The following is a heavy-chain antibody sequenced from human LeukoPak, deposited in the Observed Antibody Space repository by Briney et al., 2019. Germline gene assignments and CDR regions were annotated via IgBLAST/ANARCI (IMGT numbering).Heavy chain of an antibody. J-gene: IGHJ6*03. Sequence: SETLSLTCTVSRGSISSGSYYWSWIRQPAGKGLEWIGRIYTSGSTNYNPSLKSRVTISVDTSKNQFSLKLSSVTAADTAVYYCAREVVVVGAPYYYMDVWGKGTTVTISS. CDR2: IYTSGST. CDR1: RGSISSGSYY. CDR3: AREVVVVGAPYYYMDV. V-gene: IGHV4-61*02. D-gene: IGHD2-15*01.